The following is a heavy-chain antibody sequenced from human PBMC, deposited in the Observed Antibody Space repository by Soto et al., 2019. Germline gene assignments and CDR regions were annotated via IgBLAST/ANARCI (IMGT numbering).Heavy chain of an antibody. J-gene: IGHJ5*02. CDR1: GGSFSGYY. CDR2: INHSGST. CDR3: ARGHYGDYNWFDP. D-gene: IGHD4-17*01. Sequence: QVQLQQWGAGLLKPSETLSLTCAVYGGSFSGYYWSWIRQPPGKGLEWIGEINHSGSTNYNPSLKIRVTISVDTSKNQFSLKLSSVTAADTAVYYCARGHYGDYNWFDPWGQGTLVTVSS. V-gene: IGHV4-34*01.